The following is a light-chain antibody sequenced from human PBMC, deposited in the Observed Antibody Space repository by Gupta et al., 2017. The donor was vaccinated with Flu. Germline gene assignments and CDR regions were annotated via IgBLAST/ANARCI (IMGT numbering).Light chain of an antibody. CDR2: LGS. CDR3: MQALQTPVT. V-gene: IGKV2-28*01. CDR1: QSLLHSNGYNY. Sequence: DIVMTQSPRSLPVTPGEPASISCRSSQSLLHSNGYNYLDWYLQKPGQSPQLLIYLGSNRASGVPDRFSGSGSGTDFTLKISRVEAEDVGVYYCMQALQTPVTFGGGTKLEIK. J-gene: IGKJ4*01.